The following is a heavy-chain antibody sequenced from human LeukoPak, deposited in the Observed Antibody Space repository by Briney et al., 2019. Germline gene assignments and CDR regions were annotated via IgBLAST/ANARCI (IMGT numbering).Heavy chain of an antibody. J-gene: IGHJ4*02. Sequence: PGGSLRLSCAASAFSFSDYWMSWVRQAPGKGLEWVSSISSSSSYIYYADSVKGRFTISRDNAKNSLYLQMNSLRAEDAAVYYCARDRGIAARPKYFDYWGQGTLVTVSS. CDR3: ARDRGIAARPKYFDY. V-gene: IGHV3-21*01. CDR1: AFSFSDYW. D-gene: IGHD6-6*01. CDR2: ISSSSSYI.